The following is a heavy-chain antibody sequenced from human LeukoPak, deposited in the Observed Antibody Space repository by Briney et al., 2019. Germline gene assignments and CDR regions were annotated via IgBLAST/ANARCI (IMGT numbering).Heavy chain of an antibody. V-gene: IGHV4-59*01. CDR3: AGHSSSWYNWFDP. J-gene: IGHJ5*02. CDR2: IYYSGST. D-gene: IGHD6-13*01. Sequence: SETMSLTCTVSGGSISSYYWSWIRQPPGKGLEWIGYIYYSGSTNYNPSLKSRVTISVDTSKNQFSLKLSSVTAADTAVYYCAGHSSSWYNWFDPWGQGTLVTVSS. CDR1: GGSISSYY.